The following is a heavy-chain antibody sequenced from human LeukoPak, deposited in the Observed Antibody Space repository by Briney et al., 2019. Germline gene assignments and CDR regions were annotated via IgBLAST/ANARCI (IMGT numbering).Heavy chain of an antibody. V-gene: IGHV3-21*01. D-gene: IGHD1-26*01. Sequence: KAGGSLRLSCAASGFTFSSYSMNWVRQAPGKGLEWVSSISSSSSYIYYADSVKGRFTISRDNAKNSLYLQMNSLRAEDTAVYYCARYLGDGDPLTSDDAFDIWGQGTMVTVSS. CDR1: GFTFSSYS. CDR2: ISSSSSYI. J-gene: IGHJ3*02. CDR3: ARYLGDGDPLTSDDAFDI.